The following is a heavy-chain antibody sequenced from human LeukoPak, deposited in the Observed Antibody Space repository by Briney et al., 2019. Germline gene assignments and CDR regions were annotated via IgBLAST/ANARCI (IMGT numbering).Heavy chain of an antibody. CDR1: GFTFSSYS. J-gene: IGHJ4*02. CDR3: ARFAGSGWYYFDY. D-gene: IGHD6-19*01. V-gene: IGHV3-21*01. Sequence: GGSLRLSCAASGFTFSSYSMNWVRQAPGKGLEWVSSISSSRSYIYYADSVKGRFTISRDNAKNSLYLQMNSLRAEDTAVYYCARFAGSGWYYFDYWGQGTLVTVSS. CDR2: ISSSRSYI.